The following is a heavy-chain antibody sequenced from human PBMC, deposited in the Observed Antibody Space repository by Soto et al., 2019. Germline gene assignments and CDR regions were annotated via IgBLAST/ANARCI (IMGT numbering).Heavy chain of an antibody. CDR1: GFSLTTDGEG. D-gene: IGHD1-20*01. CDR2: TYWDADE. V-gene: IGHV2-5*02. J-gene: IGHJ4*02. CDR3: AHSRILITADAKVGAFDY. Sequence: QITLKESGPTLVKPAQTLALTCTFSGFSLTTDGEGVGWVRQPPGEARVRLALTYWDADESYNPSLKTRLTITKDPSKNQVVLIVTHVDPVDTATYYCAHSRILITADAKVGAFDYWGQGTLVTVSS.